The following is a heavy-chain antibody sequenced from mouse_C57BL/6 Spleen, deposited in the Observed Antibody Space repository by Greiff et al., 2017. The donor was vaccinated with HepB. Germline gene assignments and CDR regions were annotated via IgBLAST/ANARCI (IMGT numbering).Heavy chain of an antibody. J-gene: IGHJ4*01. Sequence: QVHVKQSGAELVRPGTSVKVSCKASGYAFTNYLIEWVKQRPGQGLEWIGVINPGSGGTNYNEKFKGKATLTADKSSSTAYMQLSSLTSEDSAVYFCARTPLTTVVATGAMDYWGQGTSVTVSS. V-gene: IGHV1-54*01. CDR2: INPGSGGT. CDR3: ARTPLTTVVATGAMDY. D-gene: IGHD1-1*01. CDR1: GYAFTNYL.